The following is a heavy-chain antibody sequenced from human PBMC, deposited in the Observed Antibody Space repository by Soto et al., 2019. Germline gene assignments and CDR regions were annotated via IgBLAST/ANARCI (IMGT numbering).Heavy chain of an antibody. CDR2: IYHSGST. Sequence: SETLSLTCTVSGGSISSGGYSWSWIRQPPGKGLEWIGYIYHSGSTYCNPSLKSRVTISVDTSKNQFSLKLSSVTAADTAVYYCARGNDFGDYYFDYWGQGTLVTAPQ. CDR1: GGSISSGGYS. V-gene: IGHV4-30-2*02. D-gene: IGHD4-17*01. CDR3: ARGNDFGDYYFDY. J-gene: IGHJ4*02.